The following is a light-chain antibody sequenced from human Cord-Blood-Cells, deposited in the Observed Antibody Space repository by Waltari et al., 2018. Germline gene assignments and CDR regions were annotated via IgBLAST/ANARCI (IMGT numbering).Light chain of an antibody. CDR1: QSISSH. V-gene: IGKV1-39*01. J-gene: IGKJ2*01. Sequence: DIQMTRSPSSLSASVGDRVTITCRTSQSISSHLNWYHQKPGKAPKLLIYAASSLQSGVPSRFSGSGPATDFALTSSSLQHNDSATYYCQQSYSTPYTSGQATKLAI. CDR3: QQSYSTPYT. CDR2: AAS.